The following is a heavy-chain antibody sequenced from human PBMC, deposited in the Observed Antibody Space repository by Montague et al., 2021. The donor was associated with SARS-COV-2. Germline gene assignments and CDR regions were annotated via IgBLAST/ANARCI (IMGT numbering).Heavy chain of an antibody. V-gene: IGHV1-69*13. D-gene: IGHD3-10*01. CDR1: GGPFSSYA. CDR2: IIPIFGTA. CDR3: ARDHNYYGSGSYSAFDY. Sequence: SVKLSCKASGGPFSSYAISWVRQAPGQGLEWVGGIIPIFGTANYAQKFQGRVTITADESTSTAYMELSSLRSEDTAVYYCARDHNYYGSGSYSAFDYWGQGTLVTVSS. J-gene: IGHJ4*02.